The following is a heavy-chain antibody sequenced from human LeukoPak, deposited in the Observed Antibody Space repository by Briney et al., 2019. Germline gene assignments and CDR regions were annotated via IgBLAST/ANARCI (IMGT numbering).Heavy chain of an antibody. CDR1: GDSISSRTYY. J-gene: IGHJ5*02. D-gene: IGHD6-6*01. V-gene: IGHV4-31*03. CDR3: ASDVSSAFPNRFDP. Sequence: PSQTRSLTCSVSGDSISSRTYYWTWIRQHPEKGLEWIGYIWNSGNTNYNPSLKSRVTISVDTSKNQFSPKLTSVTAADTALYYCASDVSSAFPNRFDPWGQGILVIVSS. CDR2: IWNSGNT.